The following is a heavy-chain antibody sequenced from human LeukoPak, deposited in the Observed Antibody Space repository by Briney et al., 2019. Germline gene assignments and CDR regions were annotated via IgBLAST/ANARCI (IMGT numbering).Heavy chain of an antibody. CDR3: AKDPGAFLVVPYGMDV. V-gene: IGHV3-30*18. Sequence: GGSLSLSCAASGFTFSSYGMHWVRQAPGKGLEWVAVISYDGSNKYYADSVKGRFTISRDNSKNTLYLQMNSLRAEDTAVYYCAKDPGAFLVVPYGMDVWGQGTTVTVSS. CDR2: ISYDGSNK. J-gene: IGHJ6*02. CDR1: GFTFSSYG. D-gene: IGHD3-3*02.